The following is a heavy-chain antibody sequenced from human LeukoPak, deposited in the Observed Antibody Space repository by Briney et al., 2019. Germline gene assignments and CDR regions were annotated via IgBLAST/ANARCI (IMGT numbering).Heavy chain of an antibody. CDR3: ARALYSYGVLDY. CDR2: IRYDDSNK. D-gene: IGHD5-18*01. CDR1: GFTFNTYG. V-gene: IGHV3-33*01. Sequence: GGSLRLSCAASGFTFNTYGMHWVRQAPAKGLEWVAVIRYDDSNKYFADSVQGRFTISRDNSKNSRYLQMKSLRAEDTAMYYCARALYSYGVLDYWGHGTLVSVSS. J-gene: IGHJ4*01.